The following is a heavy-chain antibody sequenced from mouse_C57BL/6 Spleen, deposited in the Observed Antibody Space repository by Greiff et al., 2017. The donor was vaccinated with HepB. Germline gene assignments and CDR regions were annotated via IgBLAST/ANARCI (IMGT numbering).Heavy chain of an antibody. D-gene: IGHD4-1*01. Sequence: EVKLVESGEGLVKPGGSLKLSCAASGFTFSSYAMSWVRQTPEKRLEWVAYISSGGDYIYYADTVKGRFTISRDNARNTLYLQMSSLKSEDTAMYYCTRDGLGHYFDYWGQGTTLTVSS. J-gene: IGHJ2*01. CDR2: ISSGGDYI. V-gene: IGHV5-9-1*02. CDR1: GFTFSSYA. CDR3: TRDGLGHYFDY.